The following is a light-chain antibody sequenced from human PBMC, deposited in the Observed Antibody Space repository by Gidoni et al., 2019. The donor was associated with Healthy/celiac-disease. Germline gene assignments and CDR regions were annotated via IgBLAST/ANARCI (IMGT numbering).Light chain of an antibody. CDR3: QQYYSYPRT. CDR2: AAS. V-gene: IGKV1-8*01. J-gene: IGKJ2*01. CDR1: QGNSSY. Sequence: AIRMTQSPSSFSASTGDRVTITCRASQGNSSYLAWYQQKPGKAPKLLIYAASTLQSGVPSGFSGSGSGTDFTLTISCLQSEDFATYYCQQYYSYPRTFGQGTKLEIK.